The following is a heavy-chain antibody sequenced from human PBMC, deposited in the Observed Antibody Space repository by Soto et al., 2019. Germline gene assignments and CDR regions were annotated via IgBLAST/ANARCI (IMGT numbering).Heavy chain of an antibody. CDR3: TREGQQLALDY. J-gene: IGHJ4*02. CDR2: TYYRSKWYN. D-gene: IGHD6-13*01. CDR1: GDSVSSNSAA. V-gene: IGHV6-1*01. Sequence: PSQTLSLTCAISGDSVSSNSAALNWIRQSPSRGLEWLGRTYYRSKWYNDYAVSVKSRITINPDTSKNQVSLQLNSVTPEDTAVYYCTREGQQLALDYWGQGTLVTVSS.